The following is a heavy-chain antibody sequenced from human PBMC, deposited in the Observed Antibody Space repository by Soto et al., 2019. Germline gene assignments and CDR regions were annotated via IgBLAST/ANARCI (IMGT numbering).Heavy chain of an antibody. V-gene: IGHV3-74*01. Sequence: EVQLVESGGDLVQRGGSLRLSCAASGFPFSSYWMHWVRHTPGKGLDWVARISGDGVTTYYADSVTGRCTVSRDNAKNTLSLQISGLSAEDTAVYYCAREYYGLLTGYYTDYWGQGTLVSVSS. CDR2: ISGDGVTT. J-gene: IGHJ4*02. CDR1: GFPFSSYW. CDR3: AREYYGLLTGYYTDY. D-gene: IGHD3-9*01.